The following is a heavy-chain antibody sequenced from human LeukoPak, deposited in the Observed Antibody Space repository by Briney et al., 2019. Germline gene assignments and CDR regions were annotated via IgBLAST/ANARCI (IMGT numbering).Heavy chain of an antibody. Sequence: GGSLRLSCTASGFTFSMYCMTWLRQAPGKGLEWVANIKEDGSAKYYVDSMKGRFTISRDNAKNSLYLQINSLRAEDTAVYYGGRDSLGYGGYSYWGQGTLVTVSS. D-gene: IGHD5-12*01. CDR2: IKEDGSAK. J-gene: IGHJ4*02. CDR1: GFTFSMYC. CDR3: GRDSLGYGGYSY. V-gene: IGHV3-7*04.